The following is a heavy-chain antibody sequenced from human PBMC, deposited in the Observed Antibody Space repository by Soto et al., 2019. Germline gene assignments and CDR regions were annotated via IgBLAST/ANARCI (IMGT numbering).Heavy chain of an antibody. D-gene: IGHD6-6*01. Sequence: SETLSLTCAVYGGSFGGYYWSWIRQPPGKGLEWIGEINHSGSTNYNPSLKSRVTISVDTSKNQFSLKLSSVTAADTAVYYCATVGGGIAARPYYFDYWGQGTLVTVSS. CDR3: ATVGGGIAARPYYFDY. J-gene: IGHJ4*02. CDR2: INHSGST. V-gene: IGHV4-34*01. CDR1: GGSFGGYY.